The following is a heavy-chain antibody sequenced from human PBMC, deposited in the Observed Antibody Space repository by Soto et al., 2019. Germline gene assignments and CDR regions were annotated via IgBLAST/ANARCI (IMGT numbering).Heavy chain of an antibody. CDR1: GFTFSSYA. Sequence: EVQLLESGGGLVQPGGSLRLSCAASGFTFSSYAMNWVRQAPGKGLEWVSVISGSGGSTYYADSVKGRFTISRDNSKNTLYLQVKSLGAEDPAVYYRANRASGSYFDSWGQGTLVTVSS. CDR3: ANRASGSYFDS. J-gene: IGHJ4*02. V-gene: IGHV3-23*01. D-gene: IGHD3-10*01. CDR2: ISGSGGST.